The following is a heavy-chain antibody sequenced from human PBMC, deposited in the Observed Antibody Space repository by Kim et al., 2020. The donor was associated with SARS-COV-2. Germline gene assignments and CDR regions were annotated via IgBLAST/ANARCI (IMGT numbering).Heavy chain of an antibody. J-gene: IGHJ6*02. CDR1: GGSISGSSYY. Sequence: SETLSLTCTVSGGSISGSSYYWGWIRQPPGKGLEWIGSIYYSGITYYNPSLKSRVTISVDTSKNQFSLKPSSVTAADTAVYYCARSRQQQLVFNYYYGMDVWGQGTTVTVSS. CDR3: ARSRQQQLVFNYYYGMDV. D-gene: IGHD6-13*01. V-gene: IGHV4-39*01. CDR2: IYYSGIT.